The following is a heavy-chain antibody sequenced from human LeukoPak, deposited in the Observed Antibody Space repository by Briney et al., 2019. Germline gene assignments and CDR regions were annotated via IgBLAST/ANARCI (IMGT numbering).Heavy chain of an antibody. CDR3: TKAKYYHFDY. Sequence: GGSLRLSCAASGFTFSSYSMNWVRQAPGKGLEWVSSISSSSSYIYYADSVRGRFTISRDVSKNTLFLQMNSLRAEDTALYYCTKAKYYHFDYWGQGTLVTVSS. D-gene: IGHD3-16*01. V-gene: IGHV3-21*04. CDR1: GFTFSSYS. CDR2: ISSSSSYI. J-gene: IGHJ4*02.